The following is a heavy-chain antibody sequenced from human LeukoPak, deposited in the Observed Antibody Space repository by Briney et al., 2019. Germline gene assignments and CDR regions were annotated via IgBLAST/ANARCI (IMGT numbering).Heavy chain of an antibody. Sequence: PSGTLSLTCAVSGGSISSSNWWSWVRQPPGKGLEWIGEIYHRGSTNYNPSLTSRVTISVDKSKIQFCLKLSSVTAADTAVYYCARDQYSHGLYWGQGTLVTVSS. D-gene: IGHD5-18*01. CDR3: ARDQYSHGLY. V-gene: IGHV4-4*02. CDR1: GGSISSSNW. CDR2: IYHRGST. J-gene: IGHJ4*02.